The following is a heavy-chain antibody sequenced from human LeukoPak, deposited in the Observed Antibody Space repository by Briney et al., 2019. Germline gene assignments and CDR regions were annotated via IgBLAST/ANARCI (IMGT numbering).Heavy chain of an antibody. CDR3: ARASYSYDINGWVPFDY. V-gene: IGHV4-61*02. Sequence: SETLSLNCTVSGNSISSGDNYRSWIRQPAGKGLEWTGRIYTSGSTNYNPSLKSRVTISGDTSKKQFSLRLSSVTAAGTAVYYCARASYSYDINGWVPFDYWGQGTLVTVSS. J-gene: IGHJ4*02. CDR2: IYTSGST. CDR1: GNSISSGDNY. D-gene: IGHD3-22*01.